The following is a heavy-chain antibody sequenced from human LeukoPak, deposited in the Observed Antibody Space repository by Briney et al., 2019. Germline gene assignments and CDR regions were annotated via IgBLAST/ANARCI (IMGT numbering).Heavy chain of an antibody. CDR3: ARGIFSNWFDP. CDR2: INSDGSST. J-gene: IGHJ5*02. CDR1: GFTFSSYW. Sequence: GGSLRLSCAASGFTFSSYWMHWVRQAPGKGLVWVSRINSDGSSTSYADSVKGRFTISRDNAKNRLYLQMNSLRAEDTAVYYCARGIFSNWFDPWGQGTLVTVSS. V-gene: IGHV3-74*01.